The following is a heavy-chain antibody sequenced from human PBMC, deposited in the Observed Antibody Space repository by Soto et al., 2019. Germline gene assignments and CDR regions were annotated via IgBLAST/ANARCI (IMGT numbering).Heavy chain of an antibody. J-gene: IGHJ4*02. Sequence: KHSETLSLTCTVSGGSVGSGCYYWSWLRQPPGNGLEWIGFIYRSGATHYNPTLKSRVPMTVDTSKSQFTHTLSSLTAADPAGYYCARGEILYDGSSYLSFYFDYWGQGTLVTVSS. CDR1: GGSVGSGCYY. CDR2: IYRSGAT. V-gene: IGHV4-61*01. D-gene: IGHD3-22*01. CDR3: ARGEILYDGSSYLSFYFDY.